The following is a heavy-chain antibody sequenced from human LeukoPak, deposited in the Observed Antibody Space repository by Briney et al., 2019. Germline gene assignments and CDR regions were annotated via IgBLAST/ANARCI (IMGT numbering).Heavy chain of an antibody. CDR1: GITLSNYG. V-gene: IGHV3-23*01. CDR2: ISDSGGST. CDR3: AKRGIVIRAVIIVGFHKEAYYFDY. D-gene: IGHD3-10*01. Sequence: GGSLRLSCAVSGITLSNYGMSWVRQAPGKGLEWVAGISDSGGSTNYADSVEGRFTISRDNPKNTLYLQMNSLRAEDTAVYFCAKRGIVIRAVIIVGFHKEAYYFDYWGQGALVTVSS. J-gene: IGHJ4*02.